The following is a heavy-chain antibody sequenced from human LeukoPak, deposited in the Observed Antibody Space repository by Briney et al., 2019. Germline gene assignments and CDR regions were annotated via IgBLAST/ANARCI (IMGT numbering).Heavy chain of an antibody. V-gene: IGHV3-33*01. CDR2: IWYDGSNQ. CDR3: VRDLSSSWSPGV. D-gene: IGHD6-13*01. CDR1: GFTFSNYG. J-gene: IGHJ3*01. Sequence: GGSLRLSCITSGFTFSNYGFHWVRQAPGKGLEWTAAIWYDGSNQYYPDSVKGRFTISRDNSKNTIYLQMNSLRIEDTAMYYCVRDLSSSWSPGVWGQGTMVSVSS.